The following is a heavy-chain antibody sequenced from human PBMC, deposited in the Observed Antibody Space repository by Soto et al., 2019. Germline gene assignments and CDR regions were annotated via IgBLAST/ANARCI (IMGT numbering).Heavy chain of an antibody. CDR2: IYYSAST. CDR1: GGSINSGDYH. Sequence: QVHLQESGPGLVNPSQTLSLTCTVSGGSINSGDYHWTWIRQSPGKGLGWIGAIYYSASTYYNPSLVSRLRISVDTSKNQFSLRLTSVTAADTGVYYCARDSRTPSGGMDVWGQGTTVTVSS. J-gene: IGHJ6*02. V-gene: IGHV4-30-4*01. CDR3: ARDSRTPSGGMDV.